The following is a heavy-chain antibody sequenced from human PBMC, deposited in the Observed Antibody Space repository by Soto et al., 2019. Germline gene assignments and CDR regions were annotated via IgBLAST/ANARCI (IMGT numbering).Heavy chain of an antibody. D-gene: IGHD3-10*02. J-gene: IGHJ6*02. CDR2: NYYSGIT. CDR1: GGSISSGGYY. V-gene: IGHV4-31*03. CDR3: ATGSSIFGLYYGMDV. Sequence: QVQLQESGPGLVKPSQTLSLTCTVSGGSISSGGYYWTWIRQHPGQGLGWFGYNYYSGITYYNPSLRRRFTIAQVTSKSQFSLKLSSLTAAATAVYYCATGSSIFGLYYGMDVWGQGTTVTVSS.